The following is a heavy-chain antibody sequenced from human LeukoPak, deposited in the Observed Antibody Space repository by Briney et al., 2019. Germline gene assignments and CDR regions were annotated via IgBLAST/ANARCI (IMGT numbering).Heavy chain of an antibody. CDR3: ARDEAYCGGDCYSFFDY. V-gene: IGHV3-30*04. J-gene: IGHJ4*02. D-gene: IGHD2-21*02. CDR1: GFTFSSYA. Sequence: GGSLRLSCAASGFTFSSYAMHWVRQAPGKGLEWVAVISYDGSNKYYADSVKGRFTISRDNSKNTLYLQMNSLRAEDTAVYYCARDEAYCGGDCYSFFDYWDQGTLVTVSS. CDR2: ISYDGSNK.